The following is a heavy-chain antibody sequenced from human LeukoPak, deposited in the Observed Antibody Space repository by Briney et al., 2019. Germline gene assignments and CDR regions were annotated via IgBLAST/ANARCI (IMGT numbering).Heavy chain of an antibody. CDR2: IYHSGST. CDR3: ATMGTIVGAPQYAFDI. CDR1: GGSISSGGYY. J-gene: IGHJ3*02. D-gene: IGHD1-26*01. Sequence: SETLSLTCTVSGGSISSGGYYWSWIRQPPGKGLEWIGYIYHSGSTYYNPSLKSRVTISVDRSKNQFSPKLSSVTAADTAVYYCATMGTIVGAPQYAFDIWGQGTMVTVSS. V-gene: IGHV4-30-2*02.